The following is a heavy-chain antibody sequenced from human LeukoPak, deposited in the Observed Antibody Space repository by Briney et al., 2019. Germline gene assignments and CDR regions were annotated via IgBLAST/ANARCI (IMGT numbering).Heavy chain of an antibody. D-gene: IGHD2-15*01. CDR2: INPNSGGT. J-gene: IGHJ6*03. CDR1: GYTFTCYY. V-gene: IGHV1-2*02. Sequence: ASVKVSCKASGYTFTCYYMHWVRQAPGQGLEWMGWINPNSGGTNNAKKFQGRGTMNRDTDISKDYMELSRLRSDDTAVYYCARVKDIYYYYYMDVWRKGTTVTVSS. CDR3: ARVKDIYYYYYMDV.